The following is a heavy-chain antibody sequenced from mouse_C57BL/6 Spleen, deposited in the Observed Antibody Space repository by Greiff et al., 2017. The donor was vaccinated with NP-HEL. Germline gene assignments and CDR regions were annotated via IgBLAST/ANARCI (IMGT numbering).Heavy chain of an antibody. V-gene: IGHV1-26*01. CDR3: ARGPTVGAY. D-gene: IGHD1-1*01. Sequence: VQLQQSGPELVKPGASVKISCKASGYTFTDYYMNWVKQSHGKSLEWIGDINPNNGGTSYNQKFKGKATLTVDKSSSTAYMELRSLTSEDSAVYYCARGPTVGAYWGQGTLVTVSA. CDR1: GYTFTDYY. CDR2: INPNNGGT. J-gene: IGHJ3*01.